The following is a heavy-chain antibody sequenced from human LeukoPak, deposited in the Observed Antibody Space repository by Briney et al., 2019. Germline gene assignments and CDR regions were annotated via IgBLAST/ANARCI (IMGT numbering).Heavy chain of an antibody. Sequence: GASVKVSCKTSGYTFTGFFMHWVRQAPGQGLEWMGWINPKSGDTTYAQKFRGRVTLTRDTSIRTAYMELTSLTSDDTALYYCARDTPGYSSEFDFWGQGTLDTVSS. J-gene: IGHJ4*02. CDR1: GYTFTGFF. D-gene: IGHD6-19*01. V-gene: IGHV1-2*02. CDR2: INPKSGDT. CDR3: ARDTPGYSSEFDF.